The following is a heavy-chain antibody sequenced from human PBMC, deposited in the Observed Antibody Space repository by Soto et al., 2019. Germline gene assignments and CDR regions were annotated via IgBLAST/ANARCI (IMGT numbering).Heavy chain of an antibody. CDR3: ATSLLHCSGGSCYSGWFDP. CDR1: GYTLTELS. J-gene: IGHJ5*02. V-gene: IGHV1-24*01. D-gene: IGHD2-15*01. Sequence: ASVKVSCKVSGYTLTELSMHWVRQAPGKGLEWMGGFDPEDGETIYAQKFQGRVTMTEDTSTDTAYMELSSLRSEDTAVYYCATSLLHCSGGSCYSGWFDPWGQGTLVTVSS. CDR2: FDPEDGET.